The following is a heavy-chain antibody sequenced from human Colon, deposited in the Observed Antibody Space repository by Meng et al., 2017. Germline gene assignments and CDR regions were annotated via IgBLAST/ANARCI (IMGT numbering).Heavy chain of an antibody. CDR2: IYTSGST. Sequence: SETLSLTCTVSGGSISSGSYYWSWIRQPAGKGLEWIGRIYTSGSTNYNPSLKSRVTISVDTSKNQFSLKLSSVTAADTAVYYCARTPGYGDYGGLDFFDYWGQGTRVTCYS. V-gene: IGHV4-61*02. CDR1: GGSISSGSYY. D-gene: IGHD4-17*01. J-gene: IGHJ4*02. CDR3: ARTPGYGDYGGLDFFDY.